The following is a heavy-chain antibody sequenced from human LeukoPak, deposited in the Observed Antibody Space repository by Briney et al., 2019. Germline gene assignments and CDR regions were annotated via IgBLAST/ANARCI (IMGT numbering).Heavy chain of an antibody. Sequence: SETLSLTCAVYGGSFSGYYWSWIRQPPGKGLEWIGEINHSGSTNYNPSLKSRVTISVDTSKTQFSLRLSSVTAADSAVYYCARDRLPGYWGQGNLVTVSS. D-gene: IGHD2-15*01. V-gene: IGHV4-34*01. J-gene: IGHJ4*02. CDR3: ARDRLPGY. CDR2: INHSGST. CDR1: GGSFSGYY.